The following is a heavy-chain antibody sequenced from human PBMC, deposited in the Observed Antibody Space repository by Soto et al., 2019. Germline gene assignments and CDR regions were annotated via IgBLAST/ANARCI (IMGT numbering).Heavy chain of an antibody. D-gene: IGHD3-9*01. CDR2: ISHNSDST. Sequence: QPGGSLRLCCVASGFTFSSFAMSWVRQSPGKGLEWVSIISHNSDSTYYADSVKGRFTISRDNSRNTLSLQMNSLRAEDTALYYSAFRDLLTGSLFDKMLYFDFWGQGTLVTVSS. V-gene: IGHV3-23*01. CDR3: AFRDLLTGSLFDKMLYFDF. CDR1: GFTFSSFA. J-gene: IGHJ4*02.